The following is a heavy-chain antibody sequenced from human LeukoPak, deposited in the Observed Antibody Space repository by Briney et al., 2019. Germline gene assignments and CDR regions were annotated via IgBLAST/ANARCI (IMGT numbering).Heavy chain of an antibody. V-gene: IGHV4-34*01. CDR3: ARGSYGSSGYYDY. J-gene: IGHJ4*02. Sequence: SQTLSLTCAVYGRSVGGYYWSWTSQHAGNGLEWIGVIKHSGSTNYNPSLKSRVTISVDTSKTQFSLKLSSVTAADTAVYYCARGSYGSSGYYDYWGQGTLVTVSS. CDR1: GRSVGGYY. D-gene: IGHD3-22*01. CDR2: IKHSGST.